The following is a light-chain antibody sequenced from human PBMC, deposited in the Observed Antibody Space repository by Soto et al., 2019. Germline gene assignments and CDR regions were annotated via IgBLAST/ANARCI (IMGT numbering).Light chain of an antibody. J-gene: IGKJ1*01. CDR1: QSVSSSY. CDR2: GAS. V-gene: IGKV3-20*01. Sequence: EIVLTQSPGTLSLSPGERATLSCRASQSVSSSYLAWYQQKPGQAPRLLIYGASSRATGIQDRFSGSGSGTDFTLTISRLEAEDDAVYYCQQYGSSAGTFGQGTKVEIK. CDR3: QQYGSSAGT.